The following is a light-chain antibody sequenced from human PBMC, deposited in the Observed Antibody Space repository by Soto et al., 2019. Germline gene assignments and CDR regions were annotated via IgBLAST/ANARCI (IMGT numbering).Light chain of an antibody. CDR3: SSYTGSSTLYV. Sequence: QSVLTQPASVSGSPGQSITISCTGTSSDVGYYNYVSWYQKHPGTAPKLMIYEVSKRPSGVSNPFSGSKSGNTASLTISGLQAEDEADYYCSSYTGSSTLYVFGTGTKLTVL. CDR1: SSDVGYYNY. J-gene: IGLJ1*01. CDR2: EVS. V-gene: IGLV2-14*01.